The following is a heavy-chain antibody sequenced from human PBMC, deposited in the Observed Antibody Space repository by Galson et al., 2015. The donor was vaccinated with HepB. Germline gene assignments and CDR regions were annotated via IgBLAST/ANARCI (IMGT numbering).Heavy chain of an antibody. CDR3: ARRGSGNRLDY. Sequence: SETLSLTCTVSGGSISSSTYFWGWIRQPPGKGLEWIGSIYSSESTYYNPSLKSRVTISVDTSKNQFSLKLSSVTAADTAVYYCARRGSGNRLDYWGQGTLVTVSS. D-gene: IGHD1-26*01. V-gene: IGHV4-39*01. CDR2: IYSSEST. CDR1: GGSISSSTYF. J-gene: IGHJ4*02.